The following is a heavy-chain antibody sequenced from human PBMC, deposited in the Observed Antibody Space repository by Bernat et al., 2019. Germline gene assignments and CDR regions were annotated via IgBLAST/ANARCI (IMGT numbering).Heavy chain of an antibody. J-gene: IGHJ4*02. D-gene: IGHD6-6*01. CDR3: ARGKVAARPGQWGY. CDR2: INHSGST. CDR1: GGSFSGYY. Sequence: QVQLQQWGAGLLKPSETLSLTCAVYGGSFSGYYWSCIRQPPGKGLEWIGEINHSGSTNYNPSFKSRVTISVDTSKNQCSLKLSSVTAADTAVDYCARGKVAARPGQWGYWGQGTLVTVSS. V-gene: IGHV4-34*01.